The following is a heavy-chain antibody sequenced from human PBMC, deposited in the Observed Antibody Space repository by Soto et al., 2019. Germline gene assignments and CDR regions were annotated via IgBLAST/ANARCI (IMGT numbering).Heavy chain of an antibody. J-gene: IGHJ6*02. V-gene: IGHV4-31*03. CDR3: AREQWDYENFYGMDV. D-gene: IGHD4-17*01. CDR2: IYYSGST. Sequence: QVQLQESGPGLVEPSQTLSLTCTVSGGSIASGGFYWSWIRQHPGKGLEWIGYIYYSGSTYYNPSLKSRVTISVDTSKNQFSLKLRSVTAADTAVYYCAREQWDYENFYGMDVWGQGTAVTVSS. CDR1: GGSIASGGFY.